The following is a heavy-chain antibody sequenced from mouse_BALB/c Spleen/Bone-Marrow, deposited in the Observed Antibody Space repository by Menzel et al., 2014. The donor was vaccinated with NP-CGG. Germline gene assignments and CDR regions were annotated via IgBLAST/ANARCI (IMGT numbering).Heavy chain of an antibody. D-gene: IGHD1-1*01. CDR2: ISSGSSTI. V-gene: IGHV5-17*02. Sequence: EVKLVESGGGLVQPGGSRKPSCAASGFTFSSFGMHWVRQAPEKGLEWVAYISSGSSTIYYADTVKGRFTISRDNPKNTLFLQMTSLRSEDTAMYYCARSYYGSSYYFDYWGQGTTLTVSS. CDR1: GFTFSSFG. CDR3: ARSYYGSSYYFDY. J-gene: IGHJ2*01.